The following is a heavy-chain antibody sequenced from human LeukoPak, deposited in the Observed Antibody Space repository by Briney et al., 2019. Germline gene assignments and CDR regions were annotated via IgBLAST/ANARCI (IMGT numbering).Heavy chain of an antibody. CDR1: GFTISNYW. CDR3: ARDLFDY. V-gene: IGHV3-7*01. CDR2: IKQDGSAE. J-gene: IGHJ4*02. Sequence: PGGSLRLSCAVSGFTISNYWMSWVRQAPGKGLEWVATIKQDGSAEFYVDSVKGRFTISRDCAKNSLYLQMNSLGDDDTAVYYCARDLFDYWGQGTLVTVSS.